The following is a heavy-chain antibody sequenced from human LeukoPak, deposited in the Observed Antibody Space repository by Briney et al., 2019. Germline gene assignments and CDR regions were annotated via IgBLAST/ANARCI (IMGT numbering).Heavy chain of an antibody. CDR3: ARTYCGGDCYFPHYFDY. D-gene: IGHD2-21*01. CDR1: GYSFTSYW. CDR2: IYPGDSDN. J-gene: IGHJ4*02. V-gene: IGHV5-51*01. Sequence: VESLKISCKGSGYSFTSYWIGWVRQRTGKGLEWMGIIYPGDSDNRYSPSFQGQVTISADKSLSTAYLQWSSLKASDTAMYYCARTYCGGDCYFPHYFDYWGQGTLVTVSS.